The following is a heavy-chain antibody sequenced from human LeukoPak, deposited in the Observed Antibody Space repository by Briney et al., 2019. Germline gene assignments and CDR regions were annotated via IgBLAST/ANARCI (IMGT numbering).Heavy chain of an antibody. Sequence: SETLSLTCTVSGGSISSYYWSWIRQPPGRGLEWIGEINHSGSTNYNPSLKSRVTISVDTSKNQFSLKLSSVTAADTAAYYCASRVVPAANYFDYWGQGTLVTVSS. CDR1: GGSISSYY. CDR2: INHSGST. V-gene: IGHV4-34*01. J-gene: IGHJ4*02. D-gene: IGHD2-2*01. CDR3: ASRVVPAANYFDY.